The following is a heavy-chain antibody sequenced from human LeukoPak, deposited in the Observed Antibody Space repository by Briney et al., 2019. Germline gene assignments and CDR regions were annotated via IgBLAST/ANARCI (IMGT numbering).Heavy chain of an antibody. D-gene: IGHD3-16*01. CDR3: ARSKTPLGDWYMDV. Sequence: SVKVSCKASGGTFSRDIINWVRQAPGQGLEWMGGFIPFRGTANYAQKFQGRVTISMDESTTTAYMELSSLRSEDTAVYYCARSKTPLGDWYMDVGGEGTTVTVSS. CDR2: FIPFRGTA. V-gene: IGHV1-69*16. CDR1: GGTFSRDI. J-gene: IGHJ6*03.